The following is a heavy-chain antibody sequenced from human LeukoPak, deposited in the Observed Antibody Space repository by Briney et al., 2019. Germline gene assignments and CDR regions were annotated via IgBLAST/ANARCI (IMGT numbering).Heavy chain of an antibody. CDR1: GASFSSSGYY. CDR2: ISYGGHT. V-gene: IGHV4-39*01. D-gene: IGHD6-19*01. Sequence: SETLSLTCAVSGASFSSSGYYWIWIRQPPGKGLEWIGSISYGGHTYYSPSLRSRVTISVDTSNNRFSLQLSSVTAADTAVYYCARQIALAGEWAFDIWGQGTMVTASS. CDR3: ARQIALAGEWAFDI. J-gene: IGHJ3*02.